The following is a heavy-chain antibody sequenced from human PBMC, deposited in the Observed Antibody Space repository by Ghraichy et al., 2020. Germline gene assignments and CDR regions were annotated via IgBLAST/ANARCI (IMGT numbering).Heavy chain of an antibody. V-gene: IGHV3-21*01. Sequence: GGSLRLSCAASGFTFSSYSMNWVRQAPGKGLEWVSSISSSSSYIYYADSVKGRFTISRDNAKNSLYLQMNSLRAEDTAVYYCARTGDQLCHNGMDVWGQGTTVTVSS. CDR3: ARTGDQLCHNGMDV. D-gene: IGHD2-2*01. CDR1: GFTFSSYS. CDR2: ISSSSSYI. J-gene: IGHJ6*02.